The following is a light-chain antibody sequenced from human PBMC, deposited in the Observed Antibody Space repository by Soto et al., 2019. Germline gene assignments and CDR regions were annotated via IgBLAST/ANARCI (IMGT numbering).Light chain of an antibody. CDR2: DVS. CDR3: QQYNNWPFS. V-gene: IGKV3-15*01. J-gene: IGKJ5*01. Sequence: EIVLTQSPGTLSLSPGERATLSCRASQSFNSIYLAWYQQKPGQAPRLLIYDVSHRATGVPARFSGTGSETDFTLTISGLQSEDSAVYFCQQYNNWPFSFGQGTRWRL. CDR1: QSFNSIY.